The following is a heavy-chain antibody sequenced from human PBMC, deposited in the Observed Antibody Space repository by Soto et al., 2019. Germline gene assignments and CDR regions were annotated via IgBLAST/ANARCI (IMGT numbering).Heavy chain of an antibody. CDR2: INSDGSST. J-gene: IGHJ4*02. CDR1: GFTFSSYW. D-gene: IGHD5-12*01. Sequence: GSLRLSCAASGFTFSSYWMHWVRQAPGKGLVWVSRINSDGSSTSYADSVKGRFTISRDNAKNTLYLQMNSLRAEDTAVYYCARAAYSGYEQLYYFDYWGQGTLVTVSS. V-gene: IGHV3-74*01. CDR3: ARAAYSGYEQLYYFDY.